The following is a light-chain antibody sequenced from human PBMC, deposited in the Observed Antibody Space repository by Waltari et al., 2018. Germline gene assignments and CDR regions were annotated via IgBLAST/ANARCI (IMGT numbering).Light chain of an antibody. CDR1: QGIINY. J-gene: IGKJ1*01. V-gene: IGKV1-27*01. CDR2: AAS. Sequence: DIQMTQYPSSLSAYVGDRVSITCRASQGIINYLAWYQQKPGKVPKLLIYAASTLQSGVPSRFSGSGSGTDFTLTISSLQPEDAATYYCQKYVNAPATFGQGTKVEIK. CDR3: QKYVNAPAT.